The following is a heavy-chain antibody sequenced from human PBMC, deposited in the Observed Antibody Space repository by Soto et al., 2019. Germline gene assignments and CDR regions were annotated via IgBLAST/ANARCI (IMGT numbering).Heavy chain of an antibody. Sequence: EVHLVEAGGGLVKPGGSLNLSCEASGFTFGSFPLNWVRQVPGKGLEWVSSISGSRPYTYYAEPLKGRFTISRDNARSTLYLQMNSLRLDDTAVYFCARDGLTFGGDWGQGTLVAVSS. V-gene: IGHV3-21*06. J-gene: IGHJ4*02. D-gene: IGHD3-16*01. CDR3: ARDGLTFGGD. CDR1: GFTFGSFP. CDR2: ISGSRPYT.